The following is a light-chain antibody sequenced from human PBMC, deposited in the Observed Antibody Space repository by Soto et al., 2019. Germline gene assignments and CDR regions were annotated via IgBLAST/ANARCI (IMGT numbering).Light chain of an antibody. CDR2: DAS. V-gene: IGKV1-5*02. Sequence: IQMTQSPSTLSGSVGHSVTIICRASQSIITSLAWYQQKPGKAPKVLIYDASALESGVPSRFSGSGSGTEFTLTISSLQPEDFATYYCQQLKSNLITFGQGTRLEI. CDR3: QQLKSNLIT. CDR1: QSIITS. J-gene: IGKJ5*01.